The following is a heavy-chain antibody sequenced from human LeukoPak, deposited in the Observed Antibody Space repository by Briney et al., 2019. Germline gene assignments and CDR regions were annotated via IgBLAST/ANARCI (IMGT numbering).Heavy chain of an antibody. D-gene: IGHD5-24*01. CDR1: GYTFTSNY. J-gene: IGHJ5*02. Sequence: GASVEVSCKAFGYTFTSNYMHWVRQAPGQGPEWMGVISPSGGSTTYAQKFQGRVTLTRDMSTSTDYLELSSLRSEDTAVCYCARDNSVRDEAWWFNPWGQGTLVTVSS. CDR2: ISPSGGST. CDR3: ARDNSVRDEAWWFNP. V-gene: IGHV1-46*01.